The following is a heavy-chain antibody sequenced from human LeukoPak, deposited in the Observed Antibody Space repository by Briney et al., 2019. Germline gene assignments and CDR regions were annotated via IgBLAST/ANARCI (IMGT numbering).Heavy chain of an antibody. CDR3: GRVRGGYTDY. CDR1: GGSITNDY. CDR2: FSFGESP. J-gene: IGHJ4*02. D-gene: IGHD5-24*01. Sequence: PSETLSLTCTVSGGSITNDYWTWIRQPPGKGLEWIGYFSFGESPNYNPSLKSRITISVDTSKNHFSLSLRSLTVADTAVYYCGRVRGGYTDYWGQGTLVTVSS. V-gene: IGHV4-59*01.